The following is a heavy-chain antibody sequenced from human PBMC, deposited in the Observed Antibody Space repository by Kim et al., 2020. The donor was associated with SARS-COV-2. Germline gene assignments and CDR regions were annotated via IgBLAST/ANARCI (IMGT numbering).Heavy chain of an antibody. D-gene: IGHD4-17*01. V-gene: IGHV6-1*01. Sequence: SQTLSLTCVISGDSIYSYSAAWNWIRQSPSRGLEWLGRTYYRSRFYDDYAVSVKSRITVNPDPSKNQFSLQLDSVTPDDTAMYYCARASGDYGDHDMGRFEEWGQGTLVTVSS. CDR1: GDSIYSYSAA. J-gene: IGHJ4*02. CDR2: TYYRSRFYD. CDR3: ARASGDYGDHDMGRFEE.